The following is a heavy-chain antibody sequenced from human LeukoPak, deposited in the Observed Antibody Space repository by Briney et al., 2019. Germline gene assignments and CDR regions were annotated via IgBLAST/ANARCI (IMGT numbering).Heavy chain of an antibody. J-gene: IGHJ4*02. CDR1: GYTFSNYG. CDR2: ISSYNDNT. Sequence: GASVKVSCKASGYTFSNYGISWVRQAPGQGLEWMGWISSYNDNTNYAQKLQGRVTMTTDTSTSTAYMELRSLRSDDTAVYYCARVTGYMTEDYFDYWGQGTLITVSS. CDR3: ARVTGYMTEDYFDY. D-gene: IGHD6-13*01. V-gene: IGHV1-18*01.